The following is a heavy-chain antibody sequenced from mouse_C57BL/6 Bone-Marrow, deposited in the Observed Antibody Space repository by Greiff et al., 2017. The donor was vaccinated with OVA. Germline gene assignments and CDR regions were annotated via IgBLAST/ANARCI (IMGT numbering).Heavy chain of an antibody. CDR2: IYPRSGNT. J-gene: IGHJ1*03. D-gene: IGHD1-1*01. V-gene: IGHV1-81*01. CDR1: GYTFTSYG. Sequence: QVQLQQSGAELARPGASVKLSCKASGYTFTSYGISWVKQRTGQGLEWIGEIYPRSGNTYYNEKFKGKATLTADKSSSTAYMGLRSLTSEDSAVYFCARVRDGSSYYWYFDVWGTGTTVTVSS. CDR3: ARVRDGSSYYWYFDV.